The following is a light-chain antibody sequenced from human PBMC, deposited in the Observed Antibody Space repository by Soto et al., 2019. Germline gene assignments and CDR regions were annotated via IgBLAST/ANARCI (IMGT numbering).Light chain of an antibody. V-gene: IGKV1-27*01. CDR2: AAS. CDR3: QKYSSVPV. Sequence: DIQMTQSPTSLSASVGDRVTITCRASQDIRNFVAWYQQKPGKAPKLLIYAASTLQSGVPSRFSGSGSGTDFTLTINSLQPEDVATYSCQKYSSVPVFGPGIKVEIK. CDR1: QDIRNF. J-gene: IGKJ3*01.